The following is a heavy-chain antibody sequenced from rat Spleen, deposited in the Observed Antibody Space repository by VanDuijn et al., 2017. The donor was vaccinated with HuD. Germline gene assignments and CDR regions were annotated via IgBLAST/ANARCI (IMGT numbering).Heavy chain of an antibody. CDR1: GLTFSNYY. J-gene: IGHJ2*01. CDR2: ITTSGGHT. Sequence: EVQLVESGGGLVQPGRSMKLSCAASGLTFSNYYMAWVRQAPTKGLEWVASITTSGGHTYYRDSVKGRFTVSRDNTKSTLYLQMDSLRSEDTATYYCARHPYWGQGVMVTVSS. V-gene: IGHV5-25*01. CDR3: ARHPY.